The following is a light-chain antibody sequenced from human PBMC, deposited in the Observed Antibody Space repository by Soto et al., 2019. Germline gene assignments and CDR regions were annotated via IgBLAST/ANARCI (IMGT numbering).Light chain of an antibody. CDR1: SSDVGGYNY. CDR2: EVS. CDR3: QSYDNSLSGSWV. V-gene: IGLV2-14*01. Sequence: QSALTQPASVSGSPGQSITISCTGTSSDVGGYNYVSWYQHHPGKAPKLMIYEVSDRPSGVSNRFSGSKSGNTASLTISGLQAEDEAHYYCQSYDNSLSGSWVFGGGTKLTVL. J-gene: IGLJ3*02.